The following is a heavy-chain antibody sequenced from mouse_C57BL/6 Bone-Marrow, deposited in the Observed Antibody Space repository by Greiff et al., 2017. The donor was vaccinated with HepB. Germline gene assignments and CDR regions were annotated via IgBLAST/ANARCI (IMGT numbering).Heavy chain of an antibody. J-gene: IGHJ3*01. CDR2: IDPEDGDT. D-gene: IGHD2-9*01. CDR3: TTAYYGYDGTEFAY. V-gene: IGHV14-1*01. CDR1: GFNIKDYY. Sequence: EVKLVESGAELVRPGASVKLSCTASGFNIKDYYMHWVKQRPEQGLEWIGRIDPEDGDTEYAPKFQGKATMTADTSSNTAYLQLSSLTSEDTAVYYCTTAYYGYDGTEFAYWGQGTLVTVSA.